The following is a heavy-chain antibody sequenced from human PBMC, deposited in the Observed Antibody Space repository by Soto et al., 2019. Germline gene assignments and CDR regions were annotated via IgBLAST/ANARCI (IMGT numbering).Heavy chain of an antibody. J-gene: IGHJ5*02. Sequence: PETLSLTCAVYGGSFSGYYWSWIRQPPGKGLEWIGEINHSGSTNYNPSLKSRVTISVDTSKNQFSLKLSSVTAADTAVYYCAATPLRITFFGVVITGDWFDLCGQGSLDTVSA. D-gene: IGHD3-3*01. CDR3: AATPLRITFFGVVITGDWFDL. CDR2: INHSGST. CDR1: GGSFSGYY. V-gene: IGHV4-34*01.